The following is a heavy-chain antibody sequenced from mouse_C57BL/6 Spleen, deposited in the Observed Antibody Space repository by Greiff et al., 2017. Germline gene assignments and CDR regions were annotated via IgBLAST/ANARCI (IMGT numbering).Heavy chain of an antibody. Sequence: QVQLQQPGAELVRPGSSVKLSCKASGYTFTSYWMHWVKQRPIKGLEWIGNIDPSDSGTHYNQKFKDKATLTVDKSSSTAYMQLSSLTSEDSAVYYCARGRLGYVLDYWGHGTTLTVSS. CDR3: ARGRLGYVLDY. V-gene: IGHV1-52*01. J-gene: IGHJ2*01. CDR2: IDPSDSGT. CDR1: GYTFTSYW. D-gene: IGHD6-5*01.